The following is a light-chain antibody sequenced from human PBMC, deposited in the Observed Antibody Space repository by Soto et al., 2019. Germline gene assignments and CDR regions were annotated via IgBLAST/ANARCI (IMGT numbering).Light chain of an antibody. Sequence: QSALTQPASVSGSPGQSITISCTGTSSDVGGYNYVSWYQQHPGKAPKLMIYGVSNRPSGVSNRFSGSKSGNAASLTISGLQAEDEADYYCSSYTSSTTPLVFGGGTQLTVL. CDR1: SSDVGGYNY. J-gene: IGLJ7*01. CDR3: SSYTSSTTPLV. V-gene: IGLV2-14*01. CDR2: GVS.